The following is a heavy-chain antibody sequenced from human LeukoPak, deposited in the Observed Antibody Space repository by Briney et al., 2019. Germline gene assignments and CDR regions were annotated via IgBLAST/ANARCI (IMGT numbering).Heavy chain of an antibody. V-gene: IGHV3-7*01. Sequence: PGGSLRLSCATSGFIFSNYWMSWVRQAPGKGLEWVANIKQDGSETYYVDSVKGRFTISRDDAKNSLYLQMNSLRAEDTAVYYCARVGPWVNPDYYYYMDVWGKGTTVTVSS. J-gene: IGHJ6*03. CDR3: ARVGPWVNPDYYYYMDV. D-gene: IGHD1-14*01. CDR1: GFIFSNYW. CDR2: IKQDGSET.